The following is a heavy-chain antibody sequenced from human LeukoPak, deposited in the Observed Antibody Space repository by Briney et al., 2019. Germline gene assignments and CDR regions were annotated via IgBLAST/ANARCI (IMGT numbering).Heavy chain of an antibody. CDR1: GFTFSSYS. CDR3: ATDRASKGEQWLGYLSF. D-gene: IGHD6-19*01. V-gene: IGHV3-48*01. Sequence: GGSLRLSCAASGFTFSSYSMNWVRQAPGKGLEWISFISISGSPIYYAGSVTGRFTISRDNSKNTLYLQMNSLRTEDTAVYYCATDRASKGEQWLGYLSFWGQGTLVTVSS. J-gene: IGHJ4*02. CDR2: ISISGSPI.